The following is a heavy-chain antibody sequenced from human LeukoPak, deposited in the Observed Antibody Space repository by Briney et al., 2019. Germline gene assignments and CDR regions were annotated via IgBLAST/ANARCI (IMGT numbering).Heavy chain of an antibody. CDR3: ARRMSVIRVRGIMYGFDI. D-gene: IGHD3-10*01. J-gene: IGHJ3*02. CDR1: GYIFTNFD. Sequence: ASVKVSCKASGYIFTNFDINWVRQAPGQGLEWMGWMNPNSDNTGSAQNFQRRVTMTMNTSISSAYMELSSLKSEDTAVYYCARRMSVIRVRGIMYGFDIWGQGTMVTVSS. CDR2: MNPNSDNT. V-gene: IGHV1-8*01.